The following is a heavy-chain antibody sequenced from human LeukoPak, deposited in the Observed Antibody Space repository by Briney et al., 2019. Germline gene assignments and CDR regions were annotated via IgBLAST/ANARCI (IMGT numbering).Heavy chain of an antibody. CDR2: INTHNGDT. CDR3: ARDIHYWSLDY. V-gene: IGHV1-3*04. J-gene: IGHJ4*02. D-gene: IGHD2-8*02. CDR1: GYTFTNSP. Sequence: GASVKVSCKPSGYTFTNSPLHWVRQAPGQRLEWMGWINTHNGDTRYSQKFQGRVTFTRDTSATTSYMELSSLRSEDTAVYYCARDIHYWSLDYWGQGTLVTVSS.